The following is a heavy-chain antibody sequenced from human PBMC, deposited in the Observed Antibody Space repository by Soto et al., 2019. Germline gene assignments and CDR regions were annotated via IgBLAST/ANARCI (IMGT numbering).Heavy chain of an antibody. CDR3: ARGMVALLRAYYYGMDV. Sequence: PGGSLRLSCAASGFTVSSNYMSWVRQAPGKGLEWVSVIYSGGSTYYADSMKGRFTISRDNSKNTLYLQMNSLRAEDTAVYYCARGMVALLRAYYYGMDVWGQGTTVTVYS. CDR1: GFTVSSNY. D-gene: IGHD2-15*01. J-gene: IGHJ6*02. CDR2: IYSGGST. V-gene: IGHV3-53*01.